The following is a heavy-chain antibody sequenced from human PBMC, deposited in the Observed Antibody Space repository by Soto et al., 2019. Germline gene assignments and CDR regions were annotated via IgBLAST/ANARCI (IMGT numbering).Heavy chain of an antibody. CDR1: GLPFSGFP. D-gene: IGHD4-17*01. CDR3: ATYGQHLMDS. J-gene: IGHJ4*02. Sequence: EVQLLESGEAWVNRGGSLRLSVAAFGLPFSGFPRKWAGQAPGKGLEWVSVIGSDGDGIHYADSVKGRFTITRDNSRNTVNLQMNSLRAEDTAVYYCATYGQHLMDSWGQGTLVTVSS. V-gene: IGHV3-23*01. CDR2: IGSDGDGI.